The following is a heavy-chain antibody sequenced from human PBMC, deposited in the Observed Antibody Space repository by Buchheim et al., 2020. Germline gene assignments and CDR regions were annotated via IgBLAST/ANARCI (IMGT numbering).Heavy chain of an antibody. Sequence: QVQLVESGGGVVLPGGSLRLSCAASGFTFTPFDMRWVRQAPGKGLEWVTFISHDGSYKFYADSVRGRFTVSRDNSKNTLYLHMSTLRGDETAMYYCARDGFTSSHDLDYWGQGSL. CDR3: ARDGFTSSHDLDY. CDR2: ISHDGSYK. J-gene: IGHJ4*02. D-gene: IGHD2-2*01. CDR1: GFTFTPFD. V-gene: IGHV3-33*01.